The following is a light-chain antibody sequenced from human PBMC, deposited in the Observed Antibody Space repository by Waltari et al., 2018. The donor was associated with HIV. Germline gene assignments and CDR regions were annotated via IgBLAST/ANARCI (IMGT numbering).Light chain of an antibody. V-gene: IGLV1-47*01. CDR3: AAWDDSLSAWL. CDR1: SSNIVTKY. J-gene: IGLJ2*01. CDR2: HTN. Sequence: QSVLTQPPSASGTPGPRVTISCSGSSSNIVTKYVSWYKQFPGTAPKLVVYHTNQRPLGVPDRFSGSKSGTSASLAISGLRSEDEADYYCAAWDDSLSAWLFGGGTRLNVL.